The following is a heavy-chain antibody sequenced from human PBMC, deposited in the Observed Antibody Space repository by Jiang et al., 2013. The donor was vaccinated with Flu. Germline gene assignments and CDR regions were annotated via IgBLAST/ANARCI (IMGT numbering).Heavy chain of an antibody. J-gene: IGHJ3*02. CDR1: SSNSAA. Sequence: SSNSAAWNWIRQSPSRGLEWLGRTYYRSKWHNDYAVSVKSRITINPDTSKNQFSLQLNSVTPEDTAVYYCARMPRELFSGPLDAFDIWGQGTMVTVSS. V-gene: IGHV6-1*01. D-gene: IGHD1-26*01. CDR2: TYYRSKWHN. CDR3: ARMPRELFSGPLDAFDI.